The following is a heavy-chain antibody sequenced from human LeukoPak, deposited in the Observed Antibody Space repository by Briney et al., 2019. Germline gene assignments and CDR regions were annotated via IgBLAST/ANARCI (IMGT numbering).Heavy chain of an antibody. V-gene: IGHV4-61*02. CDR1: GGSISSGSYY. Sequence: SETLSPTCTVSGGSISSGSYYWSWIRQPAGKGLEWIGRIYTSGSTNYNPSLKSRVTISVDTSKNQFSLKLSSVTAADTAVYYCARDTGIAAAGTLANYYYYYYMDVWGKGTTVTISS. CDR2: IYTSGST. CDR3: ARDTGIAAAGTLANYYYYYYMDV. J-gene: IGHJ6*03. D-gene: IGHD6-13*01.